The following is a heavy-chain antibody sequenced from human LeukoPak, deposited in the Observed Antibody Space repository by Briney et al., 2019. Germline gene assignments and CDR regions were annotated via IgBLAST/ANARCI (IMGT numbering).Heavy chain of an antibody. CDR3: ARSPGSASFDP. D-gene: IGHD6-25*01. CDR1: GYSITSGYY. CDR2: IFHSGTT. V-gene: IGHV4-38-2*01. J-gene: IGHJ5*02. Sequence: PSETLSLTCAVSGYSITSGYYWVWIRQPPGKGLEGVGDIFHSGTTSYNPSLKSRLAISADSSKNHFSLSLRSVTAADTAVYYCARSPGSASFDPWGQGTLVTVSS.